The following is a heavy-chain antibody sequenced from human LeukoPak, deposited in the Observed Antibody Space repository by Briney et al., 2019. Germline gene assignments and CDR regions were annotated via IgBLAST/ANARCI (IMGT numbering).Heavy chain of an antibody. D-gene: IGHD6-13*01. CDR2: ISAYNGNT. CDR3: ARSRTAAGSFVY. CDR1: GYTFTSYG. J-gene: IGHJ4*02. V-gene: IGHV1-18*01. Sequence: ASVKVSCKASGYTFTSYGISWVRQAPGQGLEWMGWISAYNGNTNYAQKLQGRVTMTTDTSTSTAYMELRSLRSDDTAVYYSARSRTAAGSFVYWGQGTLVTVSS.